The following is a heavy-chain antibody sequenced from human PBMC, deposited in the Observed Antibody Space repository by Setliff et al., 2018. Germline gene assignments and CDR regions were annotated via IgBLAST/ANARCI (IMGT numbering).Heavy chain of an antibody. CDR2: ISVYNGKT. CDR3: ATEKFPGDWGNY. J-gene: IGHJ4*02. V-gene: IGHV1-18*01. CDR1: GYTFTSYG. Sequence: ASVKVSCKASGYTFTSYGISWVRQAPGQGLEWMGWISVYNGKTKYARKFQGRVTMTTDKSTRTAYKELTNMRSDDTAVYYCATEKFPGDWGNYWGQGRLVTVSS. D-gene: IGHD2-21*01.